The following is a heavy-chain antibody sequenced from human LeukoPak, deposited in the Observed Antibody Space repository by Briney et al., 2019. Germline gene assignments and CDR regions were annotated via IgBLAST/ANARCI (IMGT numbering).Heavy chain of an antibody. CDR1: GFTFSSYA. J-gene: IGHJ3*02. CDR3: ARERYYDYVWGSYLPRNAFDI. Sequence: PGRSLRLSCAASGFTFSSYAMHWVRQAPGKGLEWVAVISYDGSNKYYADSVKGRFTISRDNSKNTLYLQMNSLRAEDTAVYYCARERYYDYVWGSYLPRNAFDIWAKGQWSPSLQ. D-gene: IGHD3-16*02. V-gene: IGHV3-30-3*01. CDR2: ISYDGSNK.